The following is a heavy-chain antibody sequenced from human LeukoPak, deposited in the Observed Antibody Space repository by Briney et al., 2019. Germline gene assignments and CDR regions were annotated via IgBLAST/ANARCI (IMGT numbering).Heavy chain of an antibody. CDR3: AKGGLGQASGLDV. CDR2: ITDSGGSA. V-gene: IGHV3-23*01. D-gene: IGHD3-10*01. CDR1: GFIFSNSA. Sequence: GGSLRLSCAVSGFIFSNSAMTWVRPAARKGLEYVSSITDSGGSAYYADSVKGRFTLSRDNSKDTLYLHLNSLRAEDTALYYCAKGGLGQASGLDVWGQGTTVIVSS. J-gene: IGHJ6*02.